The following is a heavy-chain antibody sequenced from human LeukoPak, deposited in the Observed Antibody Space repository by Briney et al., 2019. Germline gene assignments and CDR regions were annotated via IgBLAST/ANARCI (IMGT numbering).Heavy chain of an antibody. D-gene: IGHD1-26*01. CDR2: IYTSGST. J-gene: IGHJ4*01. CDR3: ARDRGGSYYYFDY. V-gene: IGHV4-4*07. CDR1: GGSISGYF. Sequence: SETLSLTCSVSGGSISGYFWSWIRQPAGKGLEWIGRIYTSGSTNYNPSLKSRVTMSVDTSKNQFSLRLSSVTAADTAVYYCARDRGGSYYYFDYWGQGSLVTVSS.